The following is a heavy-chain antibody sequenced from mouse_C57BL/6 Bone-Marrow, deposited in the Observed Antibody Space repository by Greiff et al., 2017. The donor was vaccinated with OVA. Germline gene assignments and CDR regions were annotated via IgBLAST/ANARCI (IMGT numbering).Heavy chain of an antibody. J-gene: IGHJ3*01. CDR3: ARERDRITTLGAY. D-gene: IGHD1-1*01. Sequence: VQLQQPGAELVKPGASVKVSCKASGYTFTSYWMHWVKQRPGQGLEWIGYINPSSGYTKYNQKFKDKATLTADKSSSTAYMQLSSLTYEDSAVYYCARERDRITTLGAYWGQGTLVTVSA. V-gene: IGHV1-7*01. CDR2: INPSSGYT. CDR1: GYTFTSYW.